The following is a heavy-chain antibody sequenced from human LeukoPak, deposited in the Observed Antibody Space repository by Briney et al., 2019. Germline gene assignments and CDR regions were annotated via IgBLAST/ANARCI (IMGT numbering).Heavy chain of an antibody. CDR3: AKRGHYDYVWGSSRHYYFDY. CDR1: GFTVSSNY. J-gene: IGHJ4*02. V-gene: IGHV3-23*01. Sequence: PGGSLRLSCAASGFTVSSNYMSWVRQAPGKGLEWVSGISAGGGSTYYADSVKGRFTISRDNSKNTLYLQMNSLRAEDTAVYYCAKRGHYDYVWGSSRHYYFDYWGQGTLVTVSS. CDR2: ISAGGGST. D-gene: IGHD3-16*02.